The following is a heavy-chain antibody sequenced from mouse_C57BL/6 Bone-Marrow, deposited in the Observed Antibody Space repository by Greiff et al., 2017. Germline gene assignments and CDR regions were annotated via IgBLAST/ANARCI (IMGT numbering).Heavy chain of an antibody. Sequence: VQLQQSGPELVKPGASVKMSCKASGYTFTDYNMHWVKQSHGKSLEWIGYINPNNGGTSYNQKFKGKATLTVNKSSSTAYMERRSLTSEDSAVYYCASSSGYGGAMDYWGQGTSVTVSS. D-gene: IGHD3-2*02. J-gene: IGHJ4*01. V-gene: IGHV1-22*01. CDR3: ASSSGYGGAMDY. CDR2: INPNNGGT. CDR1: GYTFTDYN.